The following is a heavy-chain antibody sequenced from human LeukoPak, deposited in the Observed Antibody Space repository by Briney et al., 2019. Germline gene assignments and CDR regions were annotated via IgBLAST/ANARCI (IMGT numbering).Heavy chain of an antibody. CDR3: ARDLGQYYDTSDNWFDP. J-gene: IGHJ5*02. CDR1: GFSVSDYY. D-gene: IGHD3-22*01. Sequence: PGWSLRLSCAASGFSVSDYYMSWIRKAPGKGLEWVSYISSSGSTIYYADSVKGRFTISRDNAKNTLNLQMNSLRAEDTAVYYCARDLGQYYDTSDNWFDPWGQGTLDTVSS. V-gene: IGHV3-11*04. CDR2: ISSSGSTI.